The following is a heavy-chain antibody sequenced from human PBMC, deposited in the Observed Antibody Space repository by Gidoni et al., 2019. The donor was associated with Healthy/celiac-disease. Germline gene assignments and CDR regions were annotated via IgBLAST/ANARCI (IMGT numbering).Heavy chain of an antibody. J-gene: IGHJ6*02. V-gene: IGHV4-39*07. CDR3: ARVPRGYDLLGRGYYYYGMDV. CDR1: GGSISSSSYY. CDR2: IYYSGST. D-gene: IGHD5-12*01. Sequence: QLQLQESGPGLVKPSETLSLTCTVSGGSISSSSYYWGWIRQPPGKGLEWIGSIYYSGSTYYNPSLKSRVTISVDTSKNQFSLKLSSVTAADTAVYYCARVPRGYDLLGRGYYYYGMDVWGQGTTVTVSS.